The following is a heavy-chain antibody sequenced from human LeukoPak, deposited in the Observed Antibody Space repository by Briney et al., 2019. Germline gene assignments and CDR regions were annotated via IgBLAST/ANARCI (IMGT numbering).Heavy chain of an antibody. V-gene: IGHV3-21*01. CDR2: ISSSSSYI. J-gene: IGHJ3*02. D-gene: IGHD3-10*02. CDR3: ARHITMLSVDAFDI. Sequence: GGSLRLSWAASGFTFSSYSMNWVRQAPGKGLEWVSSISSSSSYIYYADSVKGRFTISRDNAKNSLYLQMNSLRAEDTAVYYCARHITMLSVDAFDIWGQGTMVTVSS. CDR1: GFTFSSYS.